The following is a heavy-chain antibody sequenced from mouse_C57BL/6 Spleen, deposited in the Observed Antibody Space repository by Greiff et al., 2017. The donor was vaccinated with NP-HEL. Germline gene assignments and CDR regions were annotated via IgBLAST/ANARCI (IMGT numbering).Heavy chain of an antibody. CDR3: TRYYGSSYYFDY. CDR1: GYTFTDYE. CDR2: LDPETGGT. Sequence: VQLQQSGAELVRPGASVTLSCKASGYTFTDYEMHWVKQTPVHGLEWIGALDPETGGTAYNQKFKGKAILTADKSSSTAYMELRSLTSEDSAVYYCTRYYGSSYYFDYWGQGTTLTVSS. V-gene: IGHV1-15*01. D-gene: IGHD1-1*01. J-gene: IGHJ2*01.